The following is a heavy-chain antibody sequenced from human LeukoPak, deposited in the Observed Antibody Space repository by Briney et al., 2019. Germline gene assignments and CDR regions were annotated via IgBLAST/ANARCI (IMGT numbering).Heavy chain of an antibody. V-gene: IGHV3-66*01. J-gene: IGHJ3*02. Sequence: PGGSLGLSCAASGFTVSSNYMSWVRQAPGKGLEWVSVIYSGGSTYYADSVKGRFTISRDNSKNTLYLQMNSLRAEDTAVYYCARENEHYYDSRGYAFDIWGQGTMVTVSS. CDR3: ARENEHYYDSRGYAFDI. CDR2: IYSGGST. D-gene: IGHD3-22*01. CDR1: GFTVSSNY.